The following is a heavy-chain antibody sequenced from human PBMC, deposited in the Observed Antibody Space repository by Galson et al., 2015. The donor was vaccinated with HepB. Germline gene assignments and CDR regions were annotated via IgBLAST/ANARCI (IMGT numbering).Heavy chain of an antibody. D-gene: IGHD3-9*01. V-gene: IGHV1-69*13. CDR1: GGTFSNNA. J-gene: IGHJ5*02. CDR2: IIPMFGRA. Sequence: SVKVSCKASGGTFSNNAFNWVRQAPGHGLEWMGTIIPMFGRANYAQKFQGRVRITADESTSTTFMEVISLRSEDTAVYYCARSQSAFDNHCFGPWGQGTLVTVSS. CDR3: ARSQSAFDNHCFGP.